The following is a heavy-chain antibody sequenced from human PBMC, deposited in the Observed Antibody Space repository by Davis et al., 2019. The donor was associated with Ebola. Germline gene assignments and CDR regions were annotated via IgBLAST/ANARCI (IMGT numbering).Heavy chain of an antibody. D-gene: IGHD3-3*01. Sequence: GESLKISCKGSGYTFTSYAMNWVRQAPGQGLEWMGWINTNTGNPTYAQGFTGRFVFSLDTSVSTAYLQISSLKAEDTAVYYCANRFLEWLTHWGQGTLVTVSS. CDR1: GYTFTSYA. V-gene: IGHV7-4-1*02. J-gene: IGHJ4*02. CDR2: INTNTGNP. CDR3: ANRFLEWLTH.